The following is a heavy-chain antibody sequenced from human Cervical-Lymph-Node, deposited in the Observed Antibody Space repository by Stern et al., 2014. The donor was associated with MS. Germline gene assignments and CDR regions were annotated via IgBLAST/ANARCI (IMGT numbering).Heavy chain of an antibody. D-gene: IGHD2-8*02. CDR2: IYPGDSDT. J-gene: IGHJ4*02. V-gene: IGHV5-51*01. CDR3: ARGSAGAGAFFDY. CDR1: GYTFSNSW. Sequence: EVQLVESGAEVKKPGESLKISCKGSGYTFSNSWIGWGRQMPGRGLEWMGIIYPGDSDTRYSPSFQGQIPISADKSISTAYLQWNSLKASDTAIFYCARGSAGAGAFFDYWGQGTLVTVSS.